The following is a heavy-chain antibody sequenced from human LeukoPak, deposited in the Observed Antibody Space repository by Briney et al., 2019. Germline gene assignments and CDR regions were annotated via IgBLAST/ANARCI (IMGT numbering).Heavy chain of an antibody. CDR3: AKDESSGYYYFDY. D-gene: IGHD3-22*01. J-gene: IGHJ4*02. V-gene: IGHV3-23*01. CDR2: ISGSGGST. Sequence: GGSLRLSCAASGFTFSSYAMSWVRQAPGKGLEWDSAISGSGGSTYYADSVKGRFTISRDNSKNTLYLQMNNLRAEDTAVYYCAKDESSGYYYFDYWGQGTLVTVSS. CDR1: GFTFSSYA.